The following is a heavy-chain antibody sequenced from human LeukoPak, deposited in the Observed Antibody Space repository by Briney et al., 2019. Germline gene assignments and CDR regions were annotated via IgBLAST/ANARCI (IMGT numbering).Heavy chain of an antibody. D-gene: IGHD4-17*01. CDR1: GDSCSRQD. CDR3: ARDLVTVTKGFDI. J-gene: IGHJ3*02. V-gene: IGHV4-59*11. Sequence: PSETLSLTCTVSGDSCSRQDWSLIRQPPGKGLEWIGYISYIGSTNYNPSLKSRVTISIDTSKNQFSLKLSSVTAADTAVYYCARDLVTVTKGFDIWGQGTMVSVSS. CDR2: ISYIGST.